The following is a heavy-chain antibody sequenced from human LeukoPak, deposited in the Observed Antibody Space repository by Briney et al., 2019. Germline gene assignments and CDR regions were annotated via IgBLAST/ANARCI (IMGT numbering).Heavy chain of an antibody. CDR3: ARVWPYSSSWANWLDP. J-gene: IGHJ5*02. CDR1: GGSISSYY. CDR2: IYYSGST. Sequence: SETLSLTCTVSGGSISSYYWSWIRQPPGKGLEWIGYIYYSGSTNYNPSLKSRVTISVDTSKNQFSLKLSSVTAADTAVYYCARVWPYSSSWANWLDPWGQGTLVTVSS. D-gene: IGHD6-13*01. V-gene: IGHV4-59*01.